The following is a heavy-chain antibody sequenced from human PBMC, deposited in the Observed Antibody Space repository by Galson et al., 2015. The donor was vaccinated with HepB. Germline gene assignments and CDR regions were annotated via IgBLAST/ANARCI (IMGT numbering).Heavy chain of an antibody. CDR3: ARVWIFNLAAS. CDR1: GFIVSSNY. V-gene: IGHV3-53*01. CDR2: IYPDGGT. J-gene: IGHJ4*02. Sequence: SLRLSCAASGFIVSSNYMSWVRQAPGRELDWVSIIYPDGGTYYATSVQGRFTMSRDTSKNTLYLQMNYLSAEDTAVYYCARVWIFNLAASWGQGTLVTVSS. D-gene: IGHD3-3*01.